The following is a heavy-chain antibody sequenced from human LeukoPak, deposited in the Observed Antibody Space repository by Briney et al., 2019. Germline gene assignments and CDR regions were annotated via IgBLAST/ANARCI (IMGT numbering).Heavy chain of an antibody. J-gene: IGHJ3*02. CDR3: ARDLPRGGEDPAYDSSGYYYPEAFDI. CDR1: GYTFTGYY. V-gene: IGHV1-2*02. CDR2: INPNSGGT. Sequence: ASVKVSCKASGYTFTGYYMHWVRQAPGQGLEWMGWINPNSGGTNYAQKLQGRVTMTTDTSTSTAYMELRSLRSDDTAVYYCARDLPRGGEDPAYDSSGYYYPEAFDIWGQGTMVTASS. D-gene: IGHD3-22*01.